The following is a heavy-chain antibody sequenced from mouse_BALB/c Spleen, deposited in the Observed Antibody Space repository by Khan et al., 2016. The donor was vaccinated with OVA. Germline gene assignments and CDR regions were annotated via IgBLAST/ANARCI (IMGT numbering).Heavy chain of an antibody. D-gene: IGHD1-1*01. Sequence: VQLKESGPGLVKPSQSLSLTCTVTGYSITTDYAWNWIRQFPGNKLEWMGFISYSGNTKYNPSLKSRISITRDTSKNQFFLQLKSVTTEDTARYYCARVYGGDFDYWGQDTTLTVSS. CDR2: ISYSGNT. CDR1: GYSITTDYA. J-gene: IGHJ2*01. V-gene: IGHV3-2*02. CDR3: ARVYGGDFDY.